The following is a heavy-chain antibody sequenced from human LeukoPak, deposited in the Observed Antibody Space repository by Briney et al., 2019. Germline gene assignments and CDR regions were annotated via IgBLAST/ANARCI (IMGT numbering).Heavy chain of an antibody. V-gene: IGHV4-38-2*01. J-gene: IGHJ3*02. D-gene: IGHD3-22*01. CDR3: ARQGLYYYDSSGPDAFDI. CDR2: IYHSGST. CDR1: GYSISSGYY. Sequence: PSETLYLTCAVSGYSISSGYYWGWIRQPPGKGLEWIGSIYHSGSTYYNPSLKSRVTISVDTSKNQFSLKLSSVTAADTAVYYCARQGLYYYDSSGPDAFDIWGQGTMVTVSS.